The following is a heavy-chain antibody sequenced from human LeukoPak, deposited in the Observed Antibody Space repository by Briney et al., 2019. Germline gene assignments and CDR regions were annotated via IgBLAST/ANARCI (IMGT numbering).Heavy chain of an antibody. CDR3: ARDTGSGSPWWFDP. J-gene: IGHJ5*02. D-gene: IGHD3-10*01. CDR1: GFTFSSYS. CDR2: ISSSSSTI. V-gene: IGHV3-48*04. Sequence: GGPLRLSCAASGFTFSSYSMNWVRQTPGKGLEWVSYISSSSSTIYYADSVKGRFTISRDNAKNSLYLQMNSLRAEDTAVYYCARDTGSGSPWWFDPWGQGTLVTVSS.